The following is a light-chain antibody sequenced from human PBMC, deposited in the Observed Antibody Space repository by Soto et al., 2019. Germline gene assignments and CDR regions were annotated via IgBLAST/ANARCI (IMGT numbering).Light chain of an antibody. CDR1: SSNIGAGYD. V-gene: IGLV1-40*01. CDR2: GNS. CDR3: QSYDSSLSGPI. J-gene: IGLJ2*01. Sequence: QSVLTQPPSVSGAPGQRVTISCTGSSSNIGAGYDVHWYQQLPGTAPKPLIYGNSNRQSGVPDRFSGSKSGTSASLAITGLRAEDEADYYCQSYDSSLSGPIFGGGTKVTVL.